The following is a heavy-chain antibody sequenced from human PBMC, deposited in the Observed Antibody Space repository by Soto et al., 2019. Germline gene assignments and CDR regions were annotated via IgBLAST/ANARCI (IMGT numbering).Heavy chain of an antibody. CDR1: GFTFTSSA. D-gene: IGHD1-1*01. J-gene: IGHJ6*02. V-gene: IGHV1-58*01. Sequence: ASVKVSCKASGFTFTSSAVQWVRQARGQRLEWIGWIVVGSGNTNYAQKFQERVTITRDMSTSTAYMELSSLRSEDTAVYYCAPGLERRLDYHYGMDVWGQGTTVTVSS. CDR2: IVVGSGNT. CDR3: APGLERRLDYHYGMDV.